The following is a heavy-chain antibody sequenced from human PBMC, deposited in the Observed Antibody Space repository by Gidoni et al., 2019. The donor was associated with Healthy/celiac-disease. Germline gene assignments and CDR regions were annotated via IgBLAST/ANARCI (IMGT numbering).Heavy chain of an antibody. CDR3: ANNGPAGYSSSWYDYYYYYGMDV. V-gene: IGHV3-74*01. J-gene: IGHJ6*02. D-gene: IGHD6-13*01. CDR1: GFTFSSYW. CDR2: SNSDGSST. Sequence: EVQLVESGGGLVQPGGSLRLSCAAYGFTFSSYWMHWVRQAPGKGLVWVSRSNSDGSSTSYADSVKGRFTISRDNAKNTLYLQMNSLRAEDMAVYYCANNGPAGYSSSWYDYYYYYGMDVWGQGTTVTVSS.